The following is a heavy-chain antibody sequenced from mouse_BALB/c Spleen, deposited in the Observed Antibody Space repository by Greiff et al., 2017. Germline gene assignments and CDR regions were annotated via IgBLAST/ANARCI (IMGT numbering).Heavy chain of an antibody. D-gene: IGHD1-1*01. CDR2: IYPGSGST. Sequence: LQQPGSELVRPGASVKLSCKASGYTFTSYWMHWVKQRPGQGLEWIGNIYPGSGSTNYDEKFKSKATLTVDTSSSTAYMQLSSLTSEDSAVYYSTREGITTASAYWGQGTLGTVSA. V-gene: IGHV1S22*01. CDR1: GYTFTSYW. CDR3: TREGITTASAY. J-gene: IGHJ3*01.